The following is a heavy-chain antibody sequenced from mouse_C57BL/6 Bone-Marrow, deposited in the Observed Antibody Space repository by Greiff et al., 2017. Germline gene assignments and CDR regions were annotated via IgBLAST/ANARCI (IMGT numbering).Heavy chain of an antibody. D-gene: IGHD2-4*01. CDR1: GYTFTGYW. Sequence: QVQLKQSGAELMKPGASVKLSCKATGYTFTGYWIEWVKQRPGHGLEWIGEILPGSGSTNYNEKFKGKATFTADTSSNTAYMQLSSLTTEDSAIYYCASSSIYYDYDEGWFAYWGQGTLVTVSA. CDR3: ASSSIYYDYDEGWFAY. V-gene: IGHV1-9*01. J-gene: IGHJ3*01. CDR2: ILPGSGST.